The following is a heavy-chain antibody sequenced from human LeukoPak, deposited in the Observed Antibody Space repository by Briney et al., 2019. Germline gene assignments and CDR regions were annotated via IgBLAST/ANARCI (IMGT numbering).Heavy chain of an antibody. Sequence: SETLSLTCTVSGGSVSSGTYYWSWIRQSPGKGLEWIGYIHYSGPTNYSPFLRSRVTISLDTCKNQVSLKLSSVTAADTAIYYCARYNWNTWFDPWGQGTLVTVSS. CDR2: IHYSGPT. J-gene: IGHJ5*02. D-gene: IGHD1/OR15-1a*01. CDR1: GGSVSSGTYY. CDR3: ARYNWNTWFDP. V-gene: IGHV4-61*01.